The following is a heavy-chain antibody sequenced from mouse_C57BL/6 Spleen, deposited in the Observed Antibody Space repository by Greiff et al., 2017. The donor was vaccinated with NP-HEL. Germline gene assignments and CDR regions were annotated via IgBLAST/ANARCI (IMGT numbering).Heavy chain of an antibody. Sequence: EVKLEESGGGLVKPGGSLKLSCAASGFTFSSYAMSWVRQTPEKRLEWVATISDGGSYTYYPDNVKGRFTISRDNAKNNLYLQMSHLKSEDTAMYYCARIYVNYIPYYAMDYWGQGTSVTVSS. V-gene: IGHV5-4*03. CDR3: ARIYVNYIPYYAMDY. CDR2: ISDGGSYT. CDR1: GFTFSSYA. J-gene: IGHJ4*01. D-gene: IGHD2-1*01.